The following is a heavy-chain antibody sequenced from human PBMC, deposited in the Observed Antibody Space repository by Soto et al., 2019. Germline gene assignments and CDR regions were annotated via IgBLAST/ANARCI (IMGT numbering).Heavy chain of an antibody. V-gene: IGHV1-24*01. CDR1: GYTLTELS. CDR3: ATNNRSSEMATIWEYDY. CDR2: FDPEDGET. J-gene: IGHJ4*02. D-gene: IGHD5-12*01. Sequence: ASVKVSCKVSGYTLTELSMHWVRQAPGKGLEWMGGFDPEDGETIYAQKFQGRVTMTEDTSTDTAYMELSSLRSEDTAVYYCATNNRSSEMATIWEYDYWGQGTLVTVSS.